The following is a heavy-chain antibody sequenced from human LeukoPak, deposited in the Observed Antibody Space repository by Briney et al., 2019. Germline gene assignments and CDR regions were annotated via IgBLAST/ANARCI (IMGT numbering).Heavy chain of an antibody. CDR3: ARVDRYYFYMDV. V-gene: IGHV1-69*05. CDR2: IIPLFNTP. Sequence: SVKVSCKASGGTFSSYIITWVRQAPGQGLEWMGGIIPLFNTPKYAQKFQGRVTITTDDSTHTSYVELRSLRSEDTAVYYCARVDRYYFYMDVWGKGTTVTVSS. J-gene: IGHJ6*03. CDR1: GGTFSSYI.